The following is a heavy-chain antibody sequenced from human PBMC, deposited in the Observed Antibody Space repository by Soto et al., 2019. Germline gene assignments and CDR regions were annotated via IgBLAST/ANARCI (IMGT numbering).Heavy chain of an antibody. CDR1: GYTFTGYY. J-gene: IGHJ4*02. CDR3: ARDPYYYDSSGGYCFDY. D-gene: IGHD3-22*01. CDR2: INPNSGGT. Sequence: ASVKVSCKASGYTFTGYYMHWVRQAPGQGLEWMGWINPNSGGTNYAQKFQGRVTMTRDTSISTAYMELSRLRSDDTAVYYCARDPYYYDSSGGYCFDYWGQGTLVTVSS. V-gene: IGHV1-2*02.